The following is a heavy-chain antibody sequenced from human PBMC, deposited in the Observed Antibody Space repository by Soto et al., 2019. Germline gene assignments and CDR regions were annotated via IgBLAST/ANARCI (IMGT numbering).Heavy chain of an antibody. V-gene: IGHV3-7*04. Sequence: EVQLVESGGGLVQPGGSLRLSCADSGFSSSPFWMTWVRQAPGKGLEWVALIKQDGSEELYVDSVKGRFPISRHNAKKSAYLQMDSRRVEDTAVYYCTGGSGWLQTDWGQGTLVTVSS. CDR2: IKQDGSEE. D-gene: IGHD6-19*01. CDR3: TGGSGWLQTD. J-gene: IGHJ4*02. CDR1: GFSSSPFW.